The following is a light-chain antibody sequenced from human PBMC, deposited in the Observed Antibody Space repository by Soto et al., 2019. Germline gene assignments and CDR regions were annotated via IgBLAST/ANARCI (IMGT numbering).Light chain of an antibody. Sequence: QSALTQPASVSGSPGQSITISCTGTSSDVGGYNYVSWYQQHPGRAPKLIICDVTNRPSGISNRFSGSKSGNTASLTISGLQTEDEADYYCISFTSRHIYVFGTGTKLTVL. CDR1: SSDVGGYNY. V-gene: IGLV2-14*03. CDR3: ISFTSRHIYV. CDR2: DVT. J-gene: IGLJ1*01.